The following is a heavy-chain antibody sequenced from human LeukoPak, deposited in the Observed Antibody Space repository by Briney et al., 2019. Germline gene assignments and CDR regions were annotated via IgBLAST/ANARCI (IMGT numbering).Heavy chain of an antibody. CDR3: ARPREVDYYYYMDV. D-gene: IGHD2-2*01. Sequence: SETLSLTCTVSGGSISSYYWSWIRQPPGKGLEWIGYVYYSGSTSYNPSLKSRVTLSVDTSKNQFSLKLRSVTAADTAVYYCARPREVDYYYYMDVWGKGTTVTVSS. J-gene: IGHJ6*03. V-gene: IGHV4-59*01. CDR2: VYYSGST. CDR1: GGSISSYY.